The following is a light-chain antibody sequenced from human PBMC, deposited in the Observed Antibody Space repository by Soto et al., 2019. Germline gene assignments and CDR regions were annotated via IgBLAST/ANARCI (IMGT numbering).Light chain of an antibody. J-gene: IGKJ4*01. CDR2: DAS. V-gene: IGKV1-13*02. Sequence: AIQLTQSPSSLSASVGDRVTITCRASQGISSALAWDQQQPGKAPSLLIYDASTFESGVPSRLRDSDSGTDFTPANMRLQTEDSTNCHGQQFNSYLLTLGGGTKV. CDR1: QGISSA. CDR3: QQFNSYLLT.